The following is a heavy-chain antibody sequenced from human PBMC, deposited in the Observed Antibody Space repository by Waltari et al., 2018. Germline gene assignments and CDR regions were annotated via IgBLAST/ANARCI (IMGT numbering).Heavy chain of an antibody. CDR3: ARSLWGANPDY. J-gene: IGHJ4*02. D-gene: IGHD1-26*01. CDR2: INPNSGGT. CDR1: GYTFTGYY. Sequence: QVQLVQSGAEVKKPGASVKVSCKASGYTFTGYYMHWVRQAPGQGLEWMGRINPNSGGTTDAQKFQGRVTMTRDTSISTAYMELSRLRSDDTAVYYCARSLWGANPDYWGQGTLVTVSS. V-gene: IGHV1-2*06.